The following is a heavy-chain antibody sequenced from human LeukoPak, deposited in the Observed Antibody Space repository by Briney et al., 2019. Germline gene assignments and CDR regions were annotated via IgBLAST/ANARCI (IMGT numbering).Heavy chain of an antibody. Sequence: GGSLRLSCAASGFTFSNYWMNWVRHAPGKGLVWVSRINSHSSSTSYADSVKRRFTISRDNTKNTLYVQMNSLRDEDTAVYYCVRQYRVAAPADYWGQGTLVTVSS. D-gene: IGHD6-13*01. CDR3: VRQYRVAAPADY. V-gene: IGHV3-74*01. J-gene: IGHJ4*02. CDR2: INSHSSST. CDR1: GFTFSNYW.